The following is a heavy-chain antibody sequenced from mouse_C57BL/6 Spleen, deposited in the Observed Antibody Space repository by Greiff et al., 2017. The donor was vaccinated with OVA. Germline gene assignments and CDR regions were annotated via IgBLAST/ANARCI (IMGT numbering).Heavy chain of an antibody. CDR1: GYTFTDYY. Sequence: EVQLQQSGPELVKPGASVKISCKASGYTFTDYYMNWVKQSHGKSLEWIGDINPNNGGTSYNQKFKGKATLTVDKSSSTAYMELRSLTSEDSAVYYCARYGYYGSSYVYWGQGTLVTVSA. CDR2: INPNNGGT. J-gene: IGHJ3*01. CDR3: ARYGYYGSSYVY. V-gene: IGHV1-26*01. D-gene: IGHD1-1*01.